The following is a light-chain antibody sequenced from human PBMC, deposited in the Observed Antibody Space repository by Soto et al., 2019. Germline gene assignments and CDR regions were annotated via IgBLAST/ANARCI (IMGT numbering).Light chain of an antibody. CDR1: HNVSSTY. CDR3: QQYGSSPPYT. CDR2: GAS. V-gene: IGKV3-20*01. Sequence: EIVLTQSPGTLSLSPGERATLSCRASHNVSSTYLAWYQQKPGQAPRLLIYGASSRATGIPYRFSGSGSGTDFTLTISRLEPEDFAVYYCQQYGSSPPYTFGQGTKLEIK. J-gene: IGKJ2*01.